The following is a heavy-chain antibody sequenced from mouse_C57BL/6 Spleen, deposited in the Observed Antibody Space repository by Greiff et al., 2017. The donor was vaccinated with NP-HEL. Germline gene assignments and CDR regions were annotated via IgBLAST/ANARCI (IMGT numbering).Heavy chain of an antibody. CDR3: ARKVDYDYDGAYDFDY. Sequence: VQLQQPGAELVRPGSSVKLSCKASGYTFTSYWMDWVKQRPGQGLEWIGNIYPSDSGTHYNQKFKDKATLTVDKSSSTAYMQLSSLTSEDSAVYYCARKVDYDYDGAYDFDYWGQGTTLTVSS. J-gene: IGHJ2*01. CDR1: GYTFTSYW. CDR2: IYPSDSGT. V-gene: IGHV1-61*01. D-gene: IGHD2-4*01.